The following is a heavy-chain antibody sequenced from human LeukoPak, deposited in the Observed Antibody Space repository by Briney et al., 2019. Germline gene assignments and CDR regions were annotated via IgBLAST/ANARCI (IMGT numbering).Heavy chain of an antibody. Sequence: SETLSLTCTVSGGSISSGVYFWSWIRQHPGKGLEWIGYIYYSGSTYYNPSLKSRVTMSVDTSKNQFSLKLSSVTAADTAVYYCARTDGYNRSFDYWGQGTLVTVSS. D-gene: IGHD5-24*01. CDR2: IYYSGST. CDR3: ARTDGYNRSFDY. CDR1: GGSISSGVYF. V-gene: IGHV4-31*03. J-gene: IGHJ4*02.